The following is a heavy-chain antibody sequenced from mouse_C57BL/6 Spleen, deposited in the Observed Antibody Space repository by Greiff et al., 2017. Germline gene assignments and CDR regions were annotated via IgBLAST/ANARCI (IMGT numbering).Heavy chain of an antibody. CDR1: GYAFSSSW. CDR3: ARMFDGYSYYFDY. J-gene: IGHJ2*01. CDR2: IYPGDGDT. D-gene: IGHD2-3*01. Sequence: VQLQQSGPELVKPGASVKISCKASGYAFSSSWMNWVKQRPGKGLERIGRIYPGDGDTNYNGKFKGKATLTADKSSSTAYMQLSSLTSEDSAVYFCARMFDGYSYYFDYWGQGTTLTVSS. V-gene: IGHV1-82*01.